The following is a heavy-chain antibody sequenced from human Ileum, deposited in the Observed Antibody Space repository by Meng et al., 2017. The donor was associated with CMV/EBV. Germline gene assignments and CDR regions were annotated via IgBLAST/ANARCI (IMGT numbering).Heavy chain of an antibody. CDR2: ISNSGSRQ. D-gene: IGHD1-7*01. Sequence: GESLKISCAGSGFTFSNHEMNWVRQAPGKGLEWVAYISNSGSRQYYADSVRGRFTVSRDNAKNSMYLQMNSLRAEDAALYYCTRDLIIAGTTILDYWGQGKLVNGAS. V-gene: IGHV3-48*03. J-gene: IGHJ4*02. CDR3: TRDLIIAGTTILDY. CDR1: GFTFSNHE.